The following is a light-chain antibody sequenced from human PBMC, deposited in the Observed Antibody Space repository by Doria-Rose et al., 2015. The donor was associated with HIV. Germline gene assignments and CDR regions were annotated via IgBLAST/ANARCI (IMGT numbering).Light chain of an antibody. CDR3: QQYYDTPS. CDR2: WAS. J-gene: IGKJ3*01. Sequence: DIRMTQSPESLGMSLGERATLNCKSNQSLLYTSKNYLAWYQQKPGQPPNLLIYWASTRQSGVPARFRGSGSGTDFTLTISSLEAEDVAVYYCQQYYDTPSFGPGTTVDIK. CDR1: QSLLYTSKNY. V-gene: IGKV4-1*01.